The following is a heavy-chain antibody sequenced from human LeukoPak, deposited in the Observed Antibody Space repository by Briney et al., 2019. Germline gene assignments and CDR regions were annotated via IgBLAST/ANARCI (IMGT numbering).Heavy chain of an antibody. CDR2: ISGSGGST. J-gene: IGHJ3*02. D-gene: IGHD3-22*01. CDR1: GFTFSSYA. Sequence: PGGSLRLSCAASGFTFSSYAMSWVRQAPGKGLEWVSAISGSGGSTYYADSVKGRFTISRDNSKNTLYLQMNSLRAEDTAVYYCAKIRVHDSSGYYGTRDAFDIWGQGTMVTVSS. V-gene: IGHV3-23*01. CDR3: AKIRVHDSSGYYGTRDAFDI.